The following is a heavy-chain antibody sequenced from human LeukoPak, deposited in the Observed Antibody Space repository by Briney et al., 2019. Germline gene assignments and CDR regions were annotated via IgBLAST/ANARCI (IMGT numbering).Heavy chain of an antibody. CDR1: GDSVSSNSAA. CDR2: TYYRSKWYN. D-gene: IGHD6-13*01. CDR3: AKESSSWFRSSDYYYYYYMDV. Sequence: SQTLSLTCAISGDSVSSNSAAWNWIRQSPSRGLEWLGRTYYRSKWYNDYAVSVKSRITINPDTSKNQFSLQLNSVTPEDTAVYYCAKESSSWFRSSDYYYYYYMDVWGKGTTVTVSS. V-gene: IGHV6-1*01. J-gene: IGHJ6*03.